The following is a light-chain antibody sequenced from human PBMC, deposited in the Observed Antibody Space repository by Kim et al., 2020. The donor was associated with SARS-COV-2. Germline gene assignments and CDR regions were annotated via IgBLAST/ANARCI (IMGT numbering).Light chain of an antibody. V-gene: IGKV3-11*01. J-gene: IGKJ3*01. CDR2: DAS. Sequence: EIVLTQSPATLSLSPGERATLSCRASQSVSSSSFAWYQQKPGQAPRLLIHDASKRATGIPARFSGSGSGTDFTLTISSLEPEDFAVYYCHQCSNLFTFGPGTKVGIK. CDR1: QSVSSSS. CDR3: HQCSNLFT.